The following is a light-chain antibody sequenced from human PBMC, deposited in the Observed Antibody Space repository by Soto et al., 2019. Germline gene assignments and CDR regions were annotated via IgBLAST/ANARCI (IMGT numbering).Light chain of an antibody. CDR2: HNS. CDR1: NIGFKS. Sequence: SYELTQPPSVSVAPGQTARINCEGNNIGFKSVHWYHQKPGQAPVLVVYHNSYRPSAIPDRFSGSNSANTATLTISRVEAGDEADYYFQVLYTDSEHVVLGVGHKLTVL. CDR3: QVLYTDSEHVV. J-gene: IGLJ2*01. V-gene: IGLV3-21*02.